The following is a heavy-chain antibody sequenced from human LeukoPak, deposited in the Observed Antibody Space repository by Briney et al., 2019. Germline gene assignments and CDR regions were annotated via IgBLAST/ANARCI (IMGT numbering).Heavy chain of an antibody. V-gene: IGHV4-59*01. CDR1: AGSISSYY. D-gene: IGHD6-19*01. CDR3: ARAPTQYSSGWSY. J-gene: IGHJ4*02. Sequence: SETLSLTCTVSAGSISSYYWSWIRQPPGKGLEWIGYIYYSVSTNYNPSLKSRVTISVDTSKNQFSLKLSSVTAADTAVYYCARAPTQYSSGWSYWGQGTLVTVSS. CDR2: IYYSVST.